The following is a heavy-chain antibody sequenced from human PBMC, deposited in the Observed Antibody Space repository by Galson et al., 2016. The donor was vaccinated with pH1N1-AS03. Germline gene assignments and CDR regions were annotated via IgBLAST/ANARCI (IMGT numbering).Heavy chain of an antibody. CDR3: ARDRYGGNFGMDV. CDR1: GFNFYNYA. J-gene: IGHJ6*02. Sequence: SLRLSCAASGFNFYNYAMNWVRRAPGKGLEWVSAISDGGGATYYADSVKGRLTISRDNANNTVYLQIHSLRAEDTAVYYCARDRYGGNFGMDVWGRGTTVTVSS. CDR2: ISDGGGAT. D-gene: IGHD1-14*01. V-gene: IGHV3-23*01.